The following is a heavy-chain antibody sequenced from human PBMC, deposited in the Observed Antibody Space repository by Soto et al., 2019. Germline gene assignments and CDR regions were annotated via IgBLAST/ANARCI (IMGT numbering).Heavy chain of an antibody. CDR3: ARGGVGITGTYYYGMDV. D-gene: IGHD1-20*01. CDR2: IIPIFGTA. CDR1: GGTFSSYA. Sequence: PVKVSCKASGGTFSSYAISWVRQAPGQGLEWMGGIIPIFGTANYAQKFQGRVTITANESTSTAYMELSSLRSEDTAVYYCARGGVGITGTYYYGMDVWGQGTTVTVSS. J-gene: IGHJ6*02. V-gene: IGHV1-69*13.